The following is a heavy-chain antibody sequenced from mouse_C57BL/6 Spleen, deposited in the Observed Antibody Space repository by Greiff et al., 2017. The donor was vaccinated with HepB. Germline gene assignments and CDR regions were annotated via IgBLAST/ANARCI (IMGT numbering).Heavy chain of an antibody. V-gene: IGHV1-26*01. J-gene: IGHJ3*01. CDR1: GYTFTDYY. CDR2: INPNNGGT. Sequence: EVQLQQSGPELVKPGASVKISCKASGYTFTDYYMNWVKQSHGQSLEWIGDINPNNGGTSYNQKFKGKATLTVDKSSSTAYMELRSLTSEDSAVYYCASGPFAYWGQGTLVTVSA. CDR3: ASGPFAY.